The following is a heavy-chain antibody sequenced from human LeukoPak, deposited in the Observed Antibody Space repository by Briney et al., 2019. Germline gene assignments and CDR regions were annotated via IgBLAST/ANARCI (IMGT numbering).Heavy chain of an antibody. Sequence: SETLSLTCTVSGGSISSSSYYWGWIRQPPGKGLEWIGSIYYSGSTYYNPSLKSRVTISVDTSKNQFSLKLSSVTAADTAVYYCARIMAPHIVVVPNLNDYWGQGTLVTVSS. D-gene: IGHD2-2*01. V-gene: IGHV4-39*07. CDR2: IYYSGST. J-gene: IGHJ4*02. CDR1: GGSISSSSYY. CDR3: ARIMAPHIVVVPNLNDY.